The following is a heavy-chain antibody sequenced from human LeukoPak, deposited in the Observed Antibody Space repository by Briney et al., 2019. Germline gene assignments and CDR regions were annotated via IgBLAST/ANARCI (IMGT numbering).Heavy chain of an antibody. CDR3: ARGVYYFDY. CDR1: GFTFSSYE. J-gene: IGHJ4*02. Sequence: PGGSLRLSCAASGFTFSSYEMNWVRQAPGKGLEWVSYISSSGSTIYYADSAKGRFTISRDNAKNSLYLQMNSLRAEDTAVYYCARGVYYFDYWGQGTLVTVSS. V-gene: IGHV3-48*03. CDR2: ISSSGSTI. D-gene: IGHD2-8*01.